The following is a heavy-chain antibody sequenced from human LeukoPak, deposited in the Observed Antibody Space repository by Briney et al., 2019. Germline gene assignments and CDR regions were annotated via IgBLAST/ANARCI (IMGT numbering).Heavy chain of an antibody. CDR3: ARSSALGVSFDY. J-gene: IGHJ4*02. CDR1: GYSENFYG. D-gene: IGHD3-16*01. Sequence: ASVKVSCKTSGYSENFYGITWVRQVAGQGLEWMGWISAQHGQTEYAPNSQDRVTMTTDTSTSTAYMELRSLRSDDTAVYYCARSSALGVSFDYWGQGTLVTVSS. CDR2: ISAQHGQT. V-gene: IGHV1-18*01.